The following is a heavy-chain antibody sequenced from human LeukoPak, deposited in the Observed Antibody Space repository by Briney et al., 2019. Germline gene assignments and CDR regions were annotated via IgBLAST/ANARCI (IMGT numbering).Heavy chain of an antibody. Sequence: GGSLRLSCAASGFTFSSYSINWVRQAPGKGLEWVSYISSSTIPYADSVKGRFTISRDNANNSLYLQMNSLRDEDTAVYYCARGGTSSSLAYWGQGTLVTVSS. D-gene: IGHD2-15*01. J-gene: IGHJ4*02. CDR1: GFTFSSYS. V-gene: IGHV3-48*02. CDR3: ARGGTSSSLAY. CDR2: ISSSTI.